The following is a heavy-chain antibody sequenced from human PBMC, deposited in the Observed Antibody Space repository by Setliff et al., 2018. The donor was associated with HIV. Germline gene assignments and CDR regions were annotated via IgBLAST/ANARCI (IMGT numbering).Heavy chain of an antibody. Sequence: LRLSCAASGFIFKDFHMSWVRQAPGKGLEWVSGINWSGDTNYADSVKGRFTISRDNANNSLYLQMNSLRAQDTAFYYCAKLVVGFSGSSVYMDVWGKGTTVTVSS. V-gene: IGHV3-20*04. CDR2: INWSGDT. J-gene: IGHJ6*03. CDR3: AKLVVGFSGSSVYMDV. CDR1: GFIFKDFH. D-gene: IGHD1-26*01.